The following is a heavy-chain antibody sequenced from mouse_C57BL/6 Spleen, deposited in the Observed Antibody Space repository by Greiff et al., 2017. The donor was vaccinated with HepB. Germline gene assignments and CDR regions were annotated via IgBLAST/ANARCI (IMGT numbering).Heavy chain of an antibody. J-gene: IGHJ3*01. CDR3: TALYYYGSSLAY. CDR1: GFTFSNYW. D-gene: IGHD1-1*01. V-gene: IGHV6-3*01. Sequence: EVKLQESGGGLVQPGGSMKLSCVASGFTFSNYWMNWVRQSPEKGLEWVAQIRLKSDNYATHYAESVKGRFTISRDDSKSSVYLKMNNLRAEDTGIYYCTALYYYGSSLAYWGQGTLVTVSA. CDR2: IRLKSDNYAT.